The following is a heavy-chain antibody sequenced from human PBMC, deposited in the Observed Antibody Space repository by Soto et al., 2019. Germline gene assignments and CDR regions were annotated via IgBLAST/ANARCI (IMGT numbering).Heavy chain of an antibody. Sequence: GGSLRLSCAASGFTFSSYGMHWVRQAPGKGLEWVAVIWYDGSNKYYADSVKGRFTISRDNSKNTLYLQMNSLRAEDTAVYYCARGDYGDYVGYYYYYGMDVWGQGTTVTVSS. CDR2: IWYDGSNK. CDR1: GFTFSSYG. J-gene: IGHJ6*02. V-gene: IGHV3-33*01. D-gene: IGHD4-17*01. CDR3: ARGDYGDYVGYYYYYGMDV.